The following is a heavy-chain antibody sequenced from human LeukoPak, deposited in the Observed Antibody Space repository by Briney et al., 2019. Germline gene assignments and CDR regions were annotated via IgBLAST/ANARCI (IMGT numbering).Heavy chain of an antibody. V-gene: IGHV3-21*06. D-gene: IGHD3-22*01. CDR1: GFTFRSYA. CDR2: ISGSSTDV. J-gene: IGHJ4*02. Sequence: GGSLRLSCAASGFTFRSYAMNWVRQAPGKGLEWVSSISGSSTDVYYVDSVKGRFTVSRDNAKNSVFLQINNLRAEDTAIYYCARRGYHDSSGYDYWAREPWSPSPQ. CDR3: ARRGYHDSSGYDY.